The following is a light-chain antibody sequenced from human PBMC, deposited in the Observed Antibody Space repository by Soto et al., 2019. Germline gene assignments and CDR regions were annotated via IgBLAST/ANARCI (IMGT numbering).Light chain of an antibody. CDR1: QTISSW. Sequence: SESLAPLASSXGGRGTITCRASQTISSWLAWYQQKPGKAPKLLIYDASSLESGVPSRFSGSGSETDFALTISSLQAEDVAVYYCQQDYSTPLPFGGGTKVDIK. J-gene: IGKJ4*01. CDR3: QQDYSTPLP. CDR2: DAS. V-gene: IGKV1-5*01.